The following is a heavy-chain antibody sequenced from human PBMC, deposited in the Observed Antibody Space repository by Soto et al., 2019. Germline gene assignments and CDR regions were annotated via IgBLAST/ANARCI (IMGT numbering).Heavy chain of an antibody. CDR1: GFTFHDFA. Sequence: VQLVESGGGLVQPGKSLRLSCAASGFTFHDFAMHWVRQAPGKGLEWVSGISWNSGSMGYADSVNGRVIISRDNAMNSLYLQMNSLRAEDTALYYCAKDKGYNWNDVAAFDIWGQGTMVPVSS. D-gene: IGHD1-20*01. J-gene: IGHJ3*02. V-gene: IGHV3-9*01. CDR2: ISWNSGSM. CDR3: AKDKGYNWNDVAAFDI.